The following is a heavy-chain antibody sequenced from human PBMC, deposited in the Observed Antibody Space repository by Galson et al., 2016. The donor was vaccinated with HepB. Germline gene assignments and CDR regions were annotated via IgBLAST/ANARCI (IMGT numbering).Heavy chain of an antibody. J-gene: IGHJ4*02. D-gene: IGHD1-26*01. CDR1: DFTFSGYA. Sequence: SLRLSCAASDFTFSGYAMNWVRQAPGKGLEWISYISSTGRTIYYADSVKGRFTISRDNDRKALHLQMNSLRGEDTAVYYCARDSGTPPPRRGPSSGYWGQGTLVTVSS. CDR2: ISSTGRTI. CDR3: ARDSGTPPPRRGPSSGY. V-gene: IGHV3-48*01.